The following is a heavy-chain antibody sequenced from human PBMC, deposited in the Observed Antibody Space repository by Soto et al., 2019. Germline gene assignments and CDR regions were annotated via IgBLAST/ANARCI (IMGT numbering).Heavy chain of an antibody. CDR1: GFTFSSYS. V-gene: IGHV3-21*01. Sequence: PGGSLRLSCAASGFTFSSYSMNWVRQAPGKGLEWVSSISSSSSYIYYADSVRGRFTISRDNAKNSLYLQMNSLRAEDTAVYYCARAEYYDFWSQGREPLNWFDPWGQGTLVTVSS. CDR2: ISSSSSYI. D-gene: IGHD3-3*01. CDR3: ARAEYYDFWSQGREPLNWFDP. J-gene: IGHJ5*02.